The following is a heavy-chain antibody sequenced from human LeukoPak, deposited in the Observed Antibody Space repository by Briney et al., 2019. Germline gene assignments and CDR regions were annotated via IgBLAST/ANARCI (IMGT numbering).Heavy chain of an antibody. J-gene: IGHJ4*02. CDR1: EFSVGSNY. CDR2: IYSGGST. Sequence: QPGGSLRLSCAASEFSVGSNYMTWVRQAPGKGLEWVSLIYSGGSTYYADSVKGRFTISRDNSKNTLYLQMNSLRAEDTATYFCAKEWMTIWSHFESWGQGTLVTVSS. CDR3: AKEWMTIWSHFES. V-gene: IGHV3-53*05. D-gene: IGHD3-9*01.